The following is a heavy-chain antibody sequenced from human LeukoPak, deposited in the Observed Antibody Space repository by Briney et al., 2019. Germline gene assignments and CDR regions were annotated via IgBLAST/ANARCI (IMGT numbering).Heavy chain of an antibody. CDR2: ISGSGGST. V-gene: IGHV3-23*01. CDR1: GFTFSSYA. Sequence: GGSLRLSCAAPGFTFSSYAMSWVRQAPGRGLEWVSDISGSGGSTYYADSVKGRFTISRDNSKNTLYLQMNSLRAEDTAVYYCAKELKLLGRAFDIWGQGTMVTVSS. CDR3: AKELKLLGRAFDI. J-gene: IGHJ3*02. D-gene: IGHD1-26*01.